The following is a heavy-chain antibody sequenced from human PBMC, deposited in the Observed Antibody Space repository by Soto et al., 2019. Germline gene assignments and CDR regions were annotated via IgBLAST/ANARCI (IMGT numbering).Heavy chain of an antibody. V-gene: IGHV1-69*12. CDR2: IIPIVGTA. CDR3: ARSKLDRNWFDP. CDR1: GGTFSSYA. J-gene: IGHJ5*02. Sequence: QVQLVQSGAEVKKPGSSVKVSCKASGGTFSSYAISWVRQAPGQGLEGMGGIIPIVGTAHYAQKIQGRVTITADESTSTAYMELSSLRSEDTAVYYCARSKLDRNWFDPWGQGTLVTVSS. D-gene: IGHD3-3*02.